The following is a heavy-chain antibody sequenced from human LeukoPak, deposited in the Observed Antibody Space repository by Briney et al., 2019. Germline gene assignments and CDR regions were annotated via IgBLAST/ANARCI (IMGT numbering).Heavy chain of an antibody. CDR2: IYHSGST. D-gene: IGHD4-17*01. Sequence: PSETLSLTRTVSGYSISSGYYWGWIRQPPGKGLEWIGSIYHSGSTYYNPSLKSRVTISVDTSKNQFSLKLSSVTAADTAVYYCARHDGPHYYYYMDVWGKGTTVTVSS. CDR1: GYSISSGYY. CDR3: ARHDGPHYYYYMDV. J-gene: IGHJ6*03. V-gene: IGHV4-38-2*02.